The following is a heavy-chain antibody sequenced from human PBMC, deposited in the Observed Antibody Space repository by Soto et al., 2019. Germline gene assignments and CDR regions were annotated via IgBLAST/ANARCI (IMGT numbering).Heavy chain of an antibody. Sequence: GGSLRLSCAASGLTFSSYGMHWVRQAPGEGLEWVAVISYDGSNKYYADSVKGRFTISRDNSKNALYLQMNSLRAEDTAVYYCAKVGTYYDFWSGYSAPDYYGMDVWGQGTTVTVSS. J-gene: IGHJ6*02. CDR2: ISYDGSNK. CDR3: AKVGTYYDFWSGYSAPDYYGMDV. V-gene: IGHV3-30*18. D-gene: IGHD3-3*01. CDR1: GLTFSSYG.